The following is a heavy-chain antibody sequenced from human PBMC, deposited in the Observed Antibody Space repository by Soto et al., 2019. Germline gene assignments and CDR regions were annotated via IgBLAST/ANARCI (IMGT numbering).Heavy chain of an antibody. CDR3: AKDLQSYGDYDYYCYGMDV. Sequence: QVQLVDSGGGEVQPGRSLTLSCAASGFTFSTYGMHWVRQAPGKGLEWVAVISSDGSNKFYSDSVKGRFTISRDNFKYTLTLQMNILRADDTAVYSCAKDLQSYGDYDYYCYGMDVWGLGTRVTVSS. CDR1: GFTFSTYG. V-gene: IGHV3-30*18. D-gene: IGHD4-17*01. CDR2: ISSDGSNK. J-gene: IGHJ6*02.